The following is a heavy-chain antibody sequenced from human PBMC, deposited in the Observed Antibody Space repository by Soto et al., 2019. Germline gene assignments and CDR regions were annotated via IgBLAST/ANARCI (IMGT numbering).Heavy chain of an antibody. D-gene: IGHD2-15*01. CDR1: GFTFSNAW. CDR3: TTDFAGYCSGGSCYSYYFDY. Sequence: EVQLVESGGGLVKPGGSLRLSCAASGFTFSNAWMSWVRQAPGKGLEWVGRIKSKTDGGTTDYAAPVKGRFTISRDDSKNTLDLEMNSLKTEDTAVYYCTTDFAGYCSGGSCYSYYFDYWGQGTLVTVSS. J-gene: IGHJ4*02. CDR2: IKSKTDGGTT. V-gene: IGHV3-15*01.